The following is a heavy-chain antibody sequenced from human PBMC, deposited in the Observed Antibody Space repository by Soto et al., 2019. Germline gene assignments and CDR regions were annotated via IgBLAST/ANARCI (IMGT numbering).Heavy chain of an antibody. CDR3: ARAGVGLAARPYYFDY. J-gene: IGHJ4*02. Sequence: QVQLQESGPGLVKPSETLSLTCTVSGGSISSYYWSWIRQPAGKGLEWIGRIYTSGSTNYNPSLKGRVTMSVDTSKNQFSLKLSSVTAADTAVYYCARAGVGLAARPYYFDYWGQGTLVTVSS. D-gene: IGHD6-6*01. V-gene: IGHV4-4*07. CDR1: GGSISSYY. CDR2: IYTSGST.